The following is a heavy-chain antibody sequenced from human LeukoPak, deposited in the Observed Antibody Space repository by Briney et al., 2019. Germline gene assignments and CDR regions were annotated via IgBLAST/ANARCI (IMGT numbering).Heavy chain of an antibody. J-gene: IGHJ3*01. V-gene: IGHV4-39*02. CDR1: GGSITSNSDY. CDR2: ISYTGHT. D-gene: IGHD3-16*02. CDR3: AREPPWGGNLNDAFDL. Sequence: ASETLSLTCTVSGGSITSNSDYWGWIRQPPGKGLEWVASISYTGHTQYNPSLKSRVTISIDTSKHQFSLKMASVTAADTAVYFCAREPPWGGNLNDAFDLWGHGTMVTVSS.